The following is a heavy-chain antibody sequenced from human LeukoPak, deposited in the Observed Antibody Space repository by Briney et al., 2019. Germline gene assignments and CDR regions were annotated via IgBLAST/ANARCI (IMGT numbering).Heavy chain of an antibody. Sequence: SQTLSLTCTVSGGSISSGDYYWGWIRQPPGKGLEWIGSIYYSGSTYYNPSLKSRVTISVDTSKNQFSLKLSSVTAGDTAVYYCAREGTMISRNWFDPWGQGTLVTVSS. CDR1: GGSISSGDYY. CDR3: AREGTMISRNWFDP. CDR2: IYYSGST. D-gene: IGHD3/OR15-3a*01. V-gene: IGHV4-39*07. J-gene: IGHJ5*02.